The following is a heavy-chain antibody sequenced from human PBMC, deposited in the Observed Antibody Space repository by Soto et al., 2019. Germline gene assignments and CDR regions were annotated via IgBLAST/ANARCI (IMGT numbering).Heavy chain of an antibody. CDR1: GGSIKTFS. CDR2: IYYSGST. D-gene: IGHD1-26*01. V-gene: IGHV4-59*08. J-gene: IGHJ6*02. CDR3: ARHPVGVGGLDV. Sequence: SETLSLTCTVSGGSIKTFSWSWFRQPPGKGLEWIGYIYYSGSTNYHPSLKSRVSISVDTSKNLFSLKLSSVTAADTAVYYCARHPVGVGGLDVWGQGTSVTVSS.